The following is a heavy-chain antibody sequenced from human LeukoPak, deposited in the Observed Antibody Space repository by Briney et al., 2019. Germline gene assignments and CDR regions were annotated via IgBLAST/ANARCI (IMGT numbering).Heavy chain of an antibody. CDR3: ARAPVRHKKSIAAAGTFDY. J-gene: IGHJ4*02. Sequence: ASVKVSCKASGYTFTSYDINWVRQATGQGLEWMGWMNPNSGNTGYAQKFQGRVTITRNTSISTAYMELSSLRSEDTAVYYCARAPVRHKKSIAAAGTFDYWGQGTLVTVSS. CDR1: GYTFTSYD. CDR2: MNPNSGNT. D-gene: IGHD6-13*01. V-gene: IGHV1-8*03.